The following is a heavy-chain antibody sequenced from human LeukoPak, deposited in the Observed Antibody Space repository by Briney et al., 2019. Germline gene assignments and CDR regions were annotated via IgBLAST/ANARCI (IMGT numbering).Heavy chain of an antibody. CDR1: GGSIDSTNW. D-gene: IGHD6-19*01. CDR3: ARVIAVAGNFDY. Sequence: SETLSLTCDVSGGSIDSTNWWNWVRQPPGKGLEWIGEIHHDGRINYNPSLKSRVTLSVDKSKNQFSLRLNSVTAADTAVYYCARVIAVAGNFDYWGQGTLVTVSS. J-gene: IGHJ4*02. CDR2: IHHDGRI. V-gene: IGHV4/OR15-8*01.